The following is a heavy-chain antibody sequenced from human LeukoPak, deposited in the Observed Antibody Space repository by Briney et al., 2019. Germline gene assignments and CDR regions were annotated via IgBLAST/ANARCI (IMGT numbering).Heavy chain of an antibody. Sequence: ASVKVSCKASGGTFDNSAINWVRQAPGQGLEWMGRIIPILNIPTYAQKLQGRVTIAADKSTSTAYMELSSLRSDDTAVYYCAREKMEVGYYGLDVWGQGTTVTVSS. CDR1: GGTFDNSA. V-gene: IGHV1-69*04. CDR3: AREKMEVGYYGLDV. J-gene: IGHJ6*02. D-gene: IGHD1-1*01. CDR2: IIPILNIP.